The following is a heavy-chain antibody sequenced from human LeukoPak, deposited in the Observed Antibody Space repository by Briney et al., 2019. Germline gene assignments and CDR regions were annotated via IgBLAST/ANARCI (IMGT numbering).Heavy chain of an antibody. CDR3: ARLVRVWLTERPPYEK. V-gene: IGHV4-39*01. Sequence: SETLSLTCTVSGGSLRSSYYYWGWIRQPPGKGLEWIGSIYDSGSTYYNPSLKSRVTISVDTSKNQFSLNLSSVTAADTALYYCARLVRVWLTERPPYEKWGQGALVTVSS. J-gene: IGHJ4*02. CDR2: IYDSGST. CDR1: GGSLRSSYYY. D-gene: IGHD2-21*02.